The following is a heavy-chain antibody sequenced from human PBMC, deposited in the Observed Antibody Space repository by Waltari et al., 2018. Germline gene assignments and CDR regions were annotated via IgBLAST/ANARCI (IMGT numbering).Heavy chain of an antibody. CDR2: IYHSGST. V-gene: IGHV4-4*02. J-gene: IGHJ4*02. CDR3: ARALRAVAGRGRVMDY. CDR1: GCSISRSNW. D-gene: IGHD6-19*01. Sequence: QVQLQESGPGLVKPSGTLSLTCAVSGCSISRSNWLSGVRQPPGQGLEWIGEIYHSGSTNYNPSLKSRVTISVDKSKNQFSLKLSSVTAADTAVYYCARALRAVAGRGRVMDYWGQGTLVTVSS.